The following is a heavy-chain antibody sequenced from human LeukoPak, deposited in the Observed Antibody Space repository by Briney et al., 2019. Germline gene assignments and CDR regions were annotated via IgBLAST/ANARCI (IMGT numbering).Heavy chain of an antibody. Sequence: PGGSLRLSCAASGFTFSTYAMSWVRQAPGKGLEWVSTISGSGGSTYYADSVKGRFTISRDNSKNTLYLQMNSLRVEDTAVYYCARALFEYSRSFGGDWFDPWGQGTLVTVSS. D-gene: IGHD6-6*01. CDR1: GFTFSTYA. V-gene: IGHV3-23*01. CDR3: ARALFEYSRSFGGDWFDP. CDR2: ISGSGGST. J-gene: IGHJ5*02.